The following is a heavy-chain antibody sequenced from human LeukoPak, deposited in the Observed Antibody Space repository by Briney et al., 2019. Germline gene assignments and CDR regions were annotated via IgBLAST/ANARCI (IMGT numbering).Heavy chain of an antibody. D-gene: IGHD2-15*01. CDR1: GGSISSSSYY. CDR2: IYYSGST. CDR3: ATQPLFCSGGSCYDY. V-gene: IGHV4-39*01. Sequence: SETLSLTCTVSGGSISSSSYYWGWIRQPPGKGLEWIGSIYYSGSTYYNPSLKSRVTISVDTSKNQFSLKLSSVTAADTAVYYCATQPLFCSGGSCYDYWSQGTLVTVSS. J-gene: IGHJ4*02.